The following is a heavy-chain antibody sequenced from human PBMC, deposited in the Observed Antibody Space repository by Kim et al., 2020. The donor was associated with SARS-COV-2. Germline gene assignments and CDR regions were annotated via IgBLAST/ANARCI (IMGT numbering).Heavy chain of an antibody. CDR1: AGSISSYY. CDR3: ARLTGGRVGGWFDP. J-gene: IGHJ5*02. V-gene: IGHV4-59*08. CDR2: IYYSGST. D-gene: IGHD2-15*01. Sequence: SETLSLTCTVSAGSISSYYWSWIRQPPGKGLEWIGYIYYSGSTNYNPSLKSRVTISVDTSKNQFSLKLSSVTAADTAVYYCARLTGGRVGGWFDPWGQGTLVTVSS.